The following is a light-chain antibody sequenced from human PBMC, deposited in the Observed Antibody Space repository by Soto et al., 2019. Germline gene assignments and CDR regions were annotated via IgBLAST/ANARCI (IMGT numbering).Light chain of an antibody. CDR3: QPRTTWPT. CDR1: QSVTSA. CDR2: DVS. Sequence: EIVLAQSPATLSLSPGDRATLSCRASQSVTSALAWFQQKPGQAPRLLIYDVSRRATGIPARFSGSGSGTDFTLTINCLEPEDFAVYYCQPRTTWPTFGGGTKVEIK. J-gene: IGKJ4*01. V-gene: IGKV3-11*01.